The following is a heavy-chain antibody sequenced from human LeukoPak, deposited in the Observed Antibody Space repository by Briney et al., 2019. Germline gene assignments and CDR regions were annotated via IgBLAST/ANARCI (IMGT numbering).Heavy chain of an antibody. D-gene: IGHD7-27*01. V-gene: IGHV3-33*06. J-gene: IGHJ4*02. CDR2: IWYDGSQK. CDR3: AKDGGLWVSAHWGDS. CDR1: GFTFSSYG. Sequence: SGGSLRLSCATSGFTFSSYGFHWVRQALGKGLEWVAVIWYDGSQKYYLDSVKGRFTISRDSFDNTVYLQMNGLRAEDTAVYYCAKDGGLWVSAHWGDSWGRGTLVTVSS.